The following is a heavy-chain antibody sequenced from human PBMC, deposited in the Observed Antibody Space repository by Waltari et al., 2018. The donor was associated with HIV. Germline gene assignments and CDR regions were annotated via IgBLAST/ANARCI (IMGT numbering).Heavy chain of an antibody. CDR2: IYPKSGDT. V-gene: IGHV1-2*02. Sequence: QVQLVQSGAEVKKAGGSVKVSCRASGYTFSDYYLHWVRQAPGQGLEWMGWIYPKSGDTNYAQQFQDRLTLTRDTSIATAYMELTSLDSDDTAMYFCARDQTTWYDSSGAADSWGQGTLVSVSS. D-gene: IGHD2-15*01. CDR3: ARDQTTWYDSSGAADS. CDR1: GYTFSDYY. J-gene: IGHJ4*02.